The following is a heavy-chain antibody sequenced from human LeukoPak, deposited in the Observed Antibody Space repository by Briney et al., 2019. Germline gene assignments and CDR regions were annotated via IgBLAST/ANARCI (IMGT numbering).Heavy chain of an antibody. J-gene: IGHJ5*02. CDR1: GYTFSNYA. D-gene: IGHD2-2*01. V-gene: IGHV1-3*03. Sequence: ASVKVSCKASGYTFSNYAIHWVRQAPGQRLEWMGWINTGNGNTKYSQEFQGRVTITRDTSASTAYMELSSLRSEDMAVYYCARDLSVDPIAYQLLGFDPWGQGTLVTVSS. CDR3: ARDLSVDPIAYQLLGFDP. CDR2: INTGNGNT.